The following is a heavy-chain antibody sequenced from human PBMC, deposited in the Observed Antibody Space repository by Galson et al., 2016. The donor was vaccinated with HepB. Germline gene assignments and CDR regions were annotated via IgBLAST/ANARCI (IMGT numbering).Heavy chain of an antibody. CDR1: GGSISSGDYY. Sequence: TLSLTCTVSGGSISSGDYYWSWIRQPPGSGLEWIWYIYSSGSTYYNPSLQSRVTISIDMHKNQFSLKLSSVTATDTAVYYCAIIQYYFGSGSSGLWGQGTLVTVSS. V-gene: IGHV4-30-4*01. CDR3: AIIQYYFGSGSSGL. J-gene: IGHJ4*02. CDR2: IYSSGST. D-gene: IGHD3-10*01.